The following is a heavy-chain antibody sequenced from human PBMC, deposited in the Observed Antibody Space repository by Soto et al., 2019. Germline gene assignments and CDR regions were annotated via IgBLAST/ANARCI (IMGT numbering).Heavy chain of an antibody. D-gene: IGHD5-18*01. J-gene: IGHJ6*02. CDR3: ANSEYSRYKNIDV. CDR1: GFTFRGYG. CDR2: ISYDGSIK. Sequence: GGSLRLSCAASGFTFRGYGMHWVRQAPGRGLEWVALISYDGSIKYYEDSVRGRFTISRDNSKNTLYLQMNSLRAEDTAVYYCANSEYSRYKNIDVWGQGTTVTVSS. V-gene: IGHV3-30*18.